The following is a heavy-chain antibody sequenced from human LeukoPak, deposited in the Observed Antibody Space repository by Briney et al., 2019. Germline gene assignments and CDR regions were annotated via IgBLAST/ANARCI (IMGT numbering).Heavy chain of an antibody. CDR1: GFTFSTHW. Sequence: PGGSLRLSCAASGFTFSTHWMSWVRPAPGKGLGWVAKINQGGSEKYYVDSVKGRFTISRDNAKHSLYLQMNSLRAEDTAVYYCARIYDHSGYYDYWGQGTLVTVSS. CDR2: INQGGSEK. V-gene: IGHV3-7*04. D-gene: IGHD3-22*01. J-gene: IGHJ4*02. CDR3: ARIYDHSGYYDY.